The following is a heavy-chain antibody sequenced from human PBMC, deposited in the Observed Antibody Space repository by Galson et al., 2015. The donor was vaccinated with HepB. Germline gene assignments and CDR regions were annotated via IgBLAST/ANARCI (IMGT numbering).Heavy chain of an antibody. Sequence: SLRLSCAASGFSFNTYAISWVRQAPGKGLEWVSTISGSGGGTYYADSVKGRFTISRDNSKNTLYLHMNTLRAEDTAIYYCAKERLWVGALEHWGQGTLVTVSS. CDR1: GFSFNTYA. V-gene: IGHV3-23*01. D-gene: IGHD3-10*01. CDR3: AKERLWVGALEH. J-gene: IGHJ1*01. CDR2: ISGSGGGT.